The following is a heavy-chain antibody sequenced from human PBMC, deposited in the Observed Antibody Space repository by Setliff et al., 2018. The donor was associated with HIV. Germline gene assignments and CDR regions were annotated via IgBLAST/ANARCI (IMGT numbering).Heavy chain of an antibody. Sequence: TSETLSLTCTVSGDSISDYYWTWIRQPPGKGLEWIGYIYYSGSTNYNPSLKSRVTISVDTSKNQFSLKLTSLTAADTAVYYCARAYDYSNYFHYYMDVWGKGTTVTVSS. V-gene: IGHV4-59*01. CDR2: IYYSGST. J-gene: IGHJ6*03. CDR3: ARAYDYSNYFHYYMDV. D-gene: IGHD4-4*01. CDR1: GDSISDYY.